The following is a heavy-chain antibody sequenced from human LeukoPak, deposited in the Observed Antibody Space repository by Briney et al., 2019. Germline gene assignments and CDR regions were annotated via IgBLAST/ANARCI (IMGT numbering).Heavy chain of an antibody. CDR3: ARQDYDFWSGYYDY. Sequence: SETLSLTCIVSGDSVSSSRYYWGWIRQPPGRGLEWIGSIYYSGTTFYNPSLKSRVTISVDTSKSQFSMKLTSVTAADTAVYFCARQDYDFWSGYYDYWGQGTLVTVSS. CDR2: IYYSGTT. V-gene: IGHV4-39*01. J-gene: IGHJ4*02. D-gene: IGHD3-3*01. CDR1: GDSVSSSRYY.